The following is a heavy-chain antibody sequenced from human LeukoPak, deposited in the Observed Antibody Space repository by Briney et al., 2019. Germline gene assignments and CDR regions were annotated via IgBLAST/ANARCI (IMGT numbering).Heavy chain of an antibody. Sequence: TGGSLRLSCAASGFRFDGQAMHWVRQAPGKGLEWVSGISWNSRSIGYADSVKDRFTISRDNTKNSLYLEVNSLRADDTALYYCAKGTESNGYYYGDFLDYWGQGTLVTVSS. D-gene: IGHD3-22*01. CDR2: ISWNSRSI. J-gene: IGHJ4*02. CDR3: AKGTESNGYYYGDFLDY. V-gene: IGHV3-9*01. CDR1: GFRFDGQA.